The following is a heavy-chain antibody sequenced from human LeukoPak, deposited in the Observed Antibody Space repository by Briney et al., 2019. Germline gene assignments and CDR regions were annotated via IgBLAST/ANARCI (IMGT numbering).Heavy chain of an antibody. D-gene: IGHD4-17*01. CDR2: INPNSGGT. V-gene: IGHV1-2*02. J-gene: IGHJ5*02. CDR3: ARGDSTSSGDYSP. Sequence: ASVKVSGKASGYIFTGYYMHWVRQAPGQGLEWMGWINPNSGGTNYAQKFQGRVTITRNTSISTAYMELSSLRSEDTAVYYCARGDSTSSGDYSPWGQGTLVTVSS. CDR1: GYIFTGYY.